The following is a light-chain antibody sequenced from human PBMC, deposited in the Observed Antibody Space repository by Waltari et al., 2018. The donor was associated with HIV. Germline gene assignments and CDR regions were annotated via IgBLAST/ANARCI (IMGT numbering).Light chain of an antibody. V-gene: IGKV1-8*01. J-gene: IGKJ4*01. CDR1: QDVRTY. CDR2: GAS. CDR3: QQYSAVPST. Sequence: IRLTQSPSSFSASIGDKITLTCRASQDVRTYLAWYRQKPGSGPNLLIYGASSLQNGISSRFSGRGSGTVFSLTIGDLQSADFALYSCQQYSAVPSTFGEGPGWRS.